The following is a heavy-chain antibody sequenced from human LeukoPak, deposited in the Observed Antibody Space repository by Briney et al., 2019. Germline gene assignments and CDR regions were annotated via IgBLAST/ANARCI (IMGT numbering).Heavy chain of an antibody. CDR3: ARDISYCGGDCAPYYFDY. CDR2: ITTDETT. CDR1: GFPFSVAW. J-gene: IGHJ4*02. D-gene: IGHD2-21*02. V-gene: IGHV3-74*01. Sequence: GGSLRLSCAASGFPFSVAWMHWFRQVPGKGLMWVSRITTDETTSYADSVRGRFSISRDNAKNTVYLQMNSLRAEDTAVYYCARDISYCGGDCAPYYFDYWGQGTLVTVSS.